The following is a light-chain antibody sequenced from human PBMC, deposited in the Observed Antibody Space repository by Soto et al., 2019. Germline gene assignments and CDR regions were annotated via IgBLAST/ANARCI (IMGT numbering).Light chain of an antibody. Sequence: EIVLTQSPGTLSLSPGERATLSCRASQSVSSSYLAWYQQKPGQAPRLLMYGASSRATGISDRFSGSGSGTDFTLTISRLEPEDCAMYYCQQYGDLPRTFGQGTKVEIK. CDR2: GAS. V-gene: IGKV3-20*01. CDR3: QQYGDLPRT. J-gene: IGKJ1*01. CDR1: QSVSSSY.